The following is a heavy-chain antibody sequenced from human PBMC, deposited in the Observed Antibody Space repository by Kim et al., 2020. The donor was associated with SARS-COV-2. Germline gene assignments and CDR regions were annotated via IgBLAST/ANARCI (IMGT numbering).Heavy chain of an antibody. J-gene: IGHJ6*02. CDR3: ARVYGSGSYYYYYYYGMDV. D-gene: IGHD3-10*01. V-gene: IGHV1-18*01. CDR1: GYTFTSYG. CDR2: ISAYNGNT. Sequence: ASVKVSCKASGYTFTSYGISWVRQAPGQGLEWMGWISAYNGNTNYAQKLQGRVTMTTDTSTSTAYMELRSLRSDDTAVYYCARVYGSGSYYYYYYYGMDVWGQGTTVTVSS.